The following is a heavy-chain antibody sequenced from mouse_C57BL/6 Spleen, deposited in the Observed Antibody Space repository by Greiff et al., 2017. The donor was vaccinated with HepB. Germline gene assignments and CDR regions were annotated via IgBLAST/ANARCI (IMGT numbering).Heavy chain of an antibody. Sequence: VQLQQPGAELVKPGASVKMSCKASGYTFTSYWITWVKQRPGQGLEWIGDIYPGSGSTNYNEKFKSKATLTVDTSSSTAYMQLSSLTSEDSAVYYCAREELQGITTVVRFDYWGQGTTLTVSS. CDR2: IYPGSGST. D-gene: IGHD1-1*01. CDR3: AREELQGITTVVRFDY. CDR1: GYTFTSYW. J-gene: IGHJ2*01. V-gene: IGHV1-55*01.